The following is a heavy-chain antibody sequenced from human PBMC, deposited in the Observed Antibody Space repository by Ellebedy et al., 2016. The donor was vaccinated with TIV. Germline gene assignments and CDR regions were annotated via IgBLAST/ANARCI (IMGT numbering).Heavy chain of an antibody. J-gene: IGHJ4*02. V-gene: IGHV1-8*01. CDR1: GYTFTSYD. CDR3: ARARSSGWLHTPDY. CDR2: MNPNSGNK. D-gene: IGHD6-19*01. Sequence: AASVKVSCKASGYTFTSYDFNWVRQAPGQGLECMGWMNPNSGNKGYAQKFQGRITITSDTSISTAYMELSSLRSEDTAVYYCARARSSGWLHTPDYWGQGTLVIVSS.